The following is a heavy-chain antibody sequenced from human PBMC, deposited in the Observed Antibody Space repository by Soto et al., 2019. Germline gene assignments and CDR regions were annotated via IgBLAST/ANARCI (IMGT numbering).Heavy chain of an antibody. Sequence: SLKVSCKASGYTFTGYYVHWVRQAPGQGLEWMGGIIPIFGTANYAQKFQGRVTITADKSTSTAYMELSSLRSEDTAVYYCARAFVPNSWFDPWGQGTLVNVSS. CDR2: IIPIFGTA. D-gene: IGHD2-2*01. V-gene: IGHV1-69*06. CDR1: GYTFTGYY. CDR3: ARAFVPNSWFDP. J-gene: IGHJ5*02.